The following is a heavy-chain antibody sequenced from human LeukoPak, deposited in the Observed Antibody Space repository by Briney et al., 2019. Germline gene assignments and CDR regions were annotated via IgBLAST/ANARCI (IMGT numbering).Heavy chain of an antibody. Sequence: GASVKVSCKASGGTFSSYAISWVRQAPGQGLEWMGRIIPILGIANYAQKFQGRVTITADKSTSTAYMELSSLRSEDTAVYYCARDGSIAVAGHVGYWGQGTLVTVSS. J-gene: IGHJ4*02. CDR2: IIPILGIA. CDR3: ARDGSIAVAGHVGY. V-gene: IGHV1-69*04. D-gene: IGHD6-19*01. CDR1: GGTFSSYA.